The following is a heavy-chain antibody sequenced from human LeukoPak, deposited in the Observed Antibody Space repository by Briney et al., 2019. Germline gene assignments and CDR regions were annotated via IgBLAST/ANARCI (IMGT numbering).Heavy chain of an antibody. CDR1: GFTFSSYG. J-gene: IGHJ3*02. D-gene: IGHD1-14*01. Sequence: GRSLRLSCAASGFTFSSYGMHWVRQAPGKGLEWVAVISYDGSTKYYADSVKGRFTISRDNSKNTLYLQMNSLRAEDTAVYYCANDDTRTLDAFDIWGQGTMVTVSS. CDR2: ISYDGSTK. CDR3: ANDDTRTLDAFDI. V-gene: IGHV3-30*18.